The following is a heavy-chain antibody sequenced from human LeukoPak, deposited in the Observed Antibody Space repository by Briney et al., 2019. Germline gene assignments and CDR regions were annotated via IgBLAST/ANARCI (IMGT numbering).Heavy chain of an antibody. J-gene: IGHJ6*02. CDR1: GFTFGDYA. Sequence: GRSLRLSCAASGFTFGDYAMSWVRQAPGEGLEGVGLIRNKVYGGTSEYAASVKGRFSISRDDSESIAYLHMNSLTTDDSAVYYCSRATATSRYSYYGMDVWGQGTTVTVSS. CDR3: SRATATSRYSYYGMDV. D-gene: IGHD2-2*01. CDR2: IRNKVYGGTS. V-gene: IGHV3-49*04.